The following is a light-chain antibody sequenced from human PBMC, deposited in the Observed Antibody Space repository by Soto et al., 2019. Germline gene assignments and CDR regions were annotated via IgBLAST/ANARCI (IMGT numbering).Light chain of an antibody. V-gene: IGLV2-8*01. CDR3: CSYAGSNSWV. Sequence: QSALTQPPSASGSPGQSVTISCTGTSSDVGGYNYVSWYQQHPGKAPKLMIYEVSKRPSGVPFRFSASKSANTASLTVSGLQAEDEADYSCCSYAGSNSWVFGGGTKVTVL. J-gene: IGLJ3*02. CDR2: EVS. CDR1: SSDVGGYNY.